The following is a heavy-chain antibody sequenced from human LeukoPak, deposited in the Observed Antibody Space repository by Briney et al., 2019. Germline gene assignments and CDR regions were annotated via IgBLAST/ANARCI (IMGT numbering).Heavy chain of an antibody. J-gene: IGHJ4*02. CDR1: GFTFSSYA. D-gene: IGHD5-24*01. Sequence: GRSLRLSCAASGFTFSSYAMHWVRQAPGKGLEWVADISYDGSNKYYADSVKGRFTISRDNSKNTLYLQMNSLRAEDTAVYYCARGGRWLQFLPFDYWGQGTLVTVSS. CDR3: ARGGRWLQFLPFDY. CDR2: ISYDGSNK. V-gene: IGHV3-30-3*01.